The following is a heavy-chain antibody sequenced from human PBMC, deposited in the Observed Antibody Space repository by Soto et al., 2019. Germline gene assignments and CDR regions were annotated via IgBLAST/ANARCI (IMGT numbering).Heavy chain of an antibody. D-gene: IGHD2-21*02. CDR2: ISAYNGNT. J-gene: IGHJ6*02. V-gene: IGHV1-18*01. CDR1: GYTFTSYG. CDR3: ARAVIGLGGNSIYYYGMDV. Sequence: QVQLVQSGAEVKKPGASVKVSCKASGYTFTSYGISWVRQAPGQGLEWMGWISAYNGNTNYAQKLQGRVTMTTDTSTSTAYMELRSLRSDDTAVYSCARAVIGLGGNSIYYYGMDVWGQGTTVTVSS.